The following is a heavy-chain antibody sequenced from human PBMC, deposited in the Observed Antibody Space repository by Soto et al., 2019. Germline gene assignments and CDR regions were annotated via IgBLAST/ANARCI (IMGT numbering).Heavy chain of an antibody. CDR3: AREWGGIVVVPAAHPESGMDV. J-gene: IGHJ6*02. Sequence: SSETLSLTCTVSGGSISSSSYYWGWIRQPPGKGLEWIGSIYYSGSTYYNPSLKSRVTISVDTSKNQFSLKLSSVTAADTAVYYCAREWGGIVVVPAAHPESGMDVWGQGTTVTVSS. V-gene: IGHV4-39*02. CDR1: GGSISSSSYY. D-gene: IGHD2-2*01. CDR2: IYYSGST.